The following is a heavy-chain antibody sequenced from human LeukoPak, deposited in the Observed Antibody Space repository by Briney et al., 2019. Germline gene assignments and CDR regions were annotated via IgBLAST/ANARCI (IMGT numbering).Heavy chain of an antibody. D-gene: IGHD6-6*01. CDR3: ANAGGVAARALFDH. CDR2: IYSGGST. Sequence: PGGSLRLSCAASGFTVSSNDMSWVRQAPGKGLECISVIYSGGSTDYADSVEGRLTISRDNSKNTLYLQMNSLRAEDTAVYSCANAGGVAARALFDHWGQGTLVTVSS. J-gene: IGHJ4*02. CDR1: GFTVSSND. V-gene: IGHV3-53*01.